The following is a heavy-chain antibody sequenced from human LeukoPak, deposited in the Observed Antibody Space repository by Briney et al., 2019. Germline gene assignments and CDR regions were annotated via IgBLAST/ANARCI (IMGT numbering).Heavy chain of an antibody. V-gene: IGHV3-23*01. D-gene: IGHD4-17*01. CDR3: AKTTVTEQFDY. Sequence: GGSLRLSCAASGFTFSTYAVNWVRQAPGKGLEWVSAISGSGGSTYYADSVKGRFTISRDNSKNTLYLQMNSLRAEDTAVYYCAKTTVTEQFDYWGQGTLVTVSS. CDR1: GFTFSTYA. CDR2: ISGSGGST. J-gene: IGHJ4*02.